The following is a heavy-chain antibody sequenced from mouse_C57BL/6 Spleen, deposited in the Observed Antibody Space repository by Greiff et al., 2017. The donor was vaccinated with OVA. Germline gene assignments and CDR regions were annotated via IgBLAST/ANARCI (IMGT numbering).Heavy chain of an antibody. CDR1: GYSITSGYY. Sequence: EVQVVESGPGLVKPSQSLSLTCSVTGYSITSGYYWNWIRQFPGNKLEWMGYISYDGSTNYNPSLKNRISITRDTSKNQFSLKMNAVTTEDTATYYCARGGDYLDYWGQGTTLTVSS. V-gene: IGHV3-6*01. J-gene: IGHJ2*01. D-gene: IGHD2-4*01. CDR2: ISYDGST. CDR3: ARGGDYLDY.